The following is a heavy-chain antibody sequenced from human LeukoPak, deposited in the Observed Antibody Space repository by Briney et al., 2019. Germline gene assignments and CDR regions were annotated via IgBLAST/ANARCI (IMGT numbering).Heavy chain of an antibody. CDR3: ARRRYGSGYPDY. J-gene: IGHJ4*02. D-gene: IGHD5-12*01. V-gene: IGHV5-51*01. Sequence: RGESLKISCTGSGNSFADYWVAWVRQMPGQGLESMGIIYPGDSDTRYSPSFQGQVTISADKSISTAYLQWSSLKASDTAMYYCARRRYGSGYPDYWGQGTLVTVSS. CDR2: IYPGDSDT. CDR1: GNSFADYW.